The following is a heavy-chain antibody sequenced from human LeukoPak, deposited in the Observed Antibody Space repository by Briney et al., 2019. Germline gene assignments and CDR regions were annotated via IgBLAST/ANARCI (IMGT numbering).Heavy chain of an antibody. CDR2: IKQDGSET. D-gene: IGHD5-24*01. Sequence: GGSLRLSCAASGFTFSNYWMIWVRQAPGKGLVWVANIKQDGSETCYVDSVKGRFTISRDNAQNSLYLQMNSLRAEDTAVYYCARASNPWLQLNWGQGTLVTVSS. V-gene: IGHV3-7*05. J-gene: IGHJ4*02. CDR3: ARASNPWLQLN. CDR1: GFTFSNYW.